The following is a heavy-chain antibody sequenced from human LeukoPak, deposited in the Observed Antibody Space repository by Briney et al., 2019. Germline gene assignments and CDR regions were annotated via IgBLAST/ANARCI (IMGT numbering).Heavy chain of an antibody. J-gene: IGHJ4*02. CDR2: IKQDGSEK. CDR3: ATRVL. CDR1: RFTFSNYW. Sequence: PGGSLRLSCAASRFTFSNYWMSWVRQAPGKGLEWVANIKQDGSEKYYVDSVKGRFTISRDNAKNSLYLHMNSLRVEDTAVYYCATRVLRGQGTLVTVSS. D-gene: IGHD3-3*01. V-gene: IGHV3-7*01.